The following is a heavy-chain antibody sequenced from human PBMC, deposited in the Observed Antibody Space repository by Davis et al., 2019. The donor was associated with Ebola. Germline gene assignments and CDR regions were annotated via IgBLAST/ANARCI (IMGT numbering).Heavy chain of an antibody. CDR3: ARGTITMVRADYGMDV. V-gene: IGHV4-4*07. J-gene: IGHJ6*02. Sequence: PSETLSLTCTVSGGSISSYYWSWIRQPAGKGLEWIGRIYTSGSTNYNPSLKSRVTMSVDTSKNQFSLKLSSVTAADTAVYYCARGTITMVRADYGMDVWGQGTTVTVSS. CDR1: GGSISSYY. D-gene: IGHD3-10*01. CDR2: IYTSGST.